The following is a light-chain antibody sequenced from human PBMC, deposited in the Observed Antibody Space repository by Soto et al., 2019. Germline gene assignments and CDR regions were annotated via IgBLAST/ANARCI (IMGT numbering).Light chain of an antibody. CDR1: RNDIGTYNL. J-gene: IGLJ3*02. CDR2: EGN. V-gene: IGLV2-23*01. Sequence: QSVLTQPASVSESPGQSISISCGGGRNDIGTYNLVSWYQQHPGKAPKLIIYEGNKRPSGGSNRFSGSRSGNTASLTISGLQAEDEADYYCCSYTDGSSLLFGGGTKLTVL. CDR3: CSYTDGSSLL.